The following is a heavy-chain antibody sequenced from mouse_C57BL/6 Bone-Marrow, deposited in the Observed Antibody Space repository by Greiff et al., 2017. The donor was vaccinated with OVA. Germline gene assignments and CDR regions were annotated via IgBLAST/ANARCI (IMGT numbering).Heavy chain of an antibody. CDR1: GFSLTSYG. V-gene: IGHV2-2*01. CDR2: IWSGGST. D-gene: IGHD2-3*01. J-gene: IGHJ3*01. CDR3: ARPQMAWFAY. Sequence: VKLMESGPGLVQPSQSLSITCTVSGFSLTSYGVHWVRQSPGKGLEWLGVIWSGGSTDYNAAFISRLSISKDNSKSQVFFKMNSLQADDTAIYYCARPQMAWFAYWGQGTLVTVSA.